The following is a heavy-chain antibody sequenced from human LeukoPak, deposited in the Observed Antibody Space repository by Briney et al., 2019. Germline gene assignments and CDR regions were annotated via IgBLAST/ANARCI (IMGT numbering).Heavy chain of an antibody. V-gene: IGHV4-59*01. J-gene: IGHJ4*02. CDR3: ARWGFGGYFDY. D-gene: IGHD3-10*01. Sequence: SETLSLTCTVSGGSISSYYWSWIRQPPGKGLEWIGDIYYSGSTTYNPSLKSRVTISVDTSKNQFSLKLSSVTAADTAVYYCARWGFGGYFDYWGQGTLVTVSS. CDR2: IYYSGST. CDR1: GGSISSYY.